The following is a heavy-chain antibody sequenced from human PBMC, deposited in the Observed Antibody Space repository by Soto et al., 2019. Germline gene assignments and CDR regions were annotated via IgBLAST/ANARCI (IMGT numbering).Heavy chain of an antibody. V-gene: IGHV3-21*01. D-gene: IGHD2-15*01. J-gene: IGHJ2*01. CDR1: GFTFSSYS. CDR2: ISSRSSYI. CDR3: ARSTCSGGSYYSSWYFDL. Sequence: EVQLVESGGGLVKPGGSLRLSCAASGFTFSSYSMNWVRQAPGKGLEWVSSISSRSSYIYYADSVKGRFTITRDNAKSSLYLQMSSLSAEDTAVYYCARSTCSGGSYYSSWYFDLWGRGTLVTVSS.